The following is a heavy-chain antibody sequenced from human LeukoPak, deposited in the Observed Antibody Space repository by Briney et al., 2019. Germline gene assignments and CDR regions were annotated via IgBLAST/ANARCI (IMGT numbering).Heavy chain of an antibody. Sequence: GASVKVSCKASGYTFTGYYMHWVRQAPGQGLEWMGRINPNSGGTNYAQKFQGRVTMTRDTSISTAYMELSRPRSDDTAVYYCARGSSYSSGWIDYWGQGTLVTVSS. CDR3: ARGSSYSSGWIDY. CDR2: INPNSGGT. CDR1: GYTFTGYY. V-gene: IGHV1-2*06. D-gene: IGHD6-19*01. J-gene: IGHJ4*02.